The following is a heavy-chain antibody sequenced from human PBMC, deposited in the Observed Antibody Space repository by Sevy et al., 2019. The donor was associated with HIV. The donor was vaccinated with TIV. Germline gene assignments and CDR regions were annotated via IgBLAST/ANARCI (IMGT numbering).Heavy chain of an antibody. CDR1: GFTFSSYV. CDR3: AKEGQGEYYDSSGSFDY. CDR2: ISGSGRIT. V-gene: IGHV3-23*01. Sequence: GGSLRLSCTASGFTFSSYVMSWVRQAPGKGLEWVSAISGSGRITYYADSVKGRFTISRDNSKNTLYLQMNSLRAEDPAVYYCAKEGQGEYYDSSGSFDYWGQGTLVTISS. J-gene: IGHJ4*02. D-gene: IGHD3-22*01.